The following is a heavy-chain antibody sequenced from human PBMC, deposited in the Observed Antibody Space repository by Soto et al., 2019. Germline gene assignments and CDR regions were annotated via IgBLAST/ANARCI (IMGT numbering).Heavy chain of an antibody. CDR2: ITSSGSTT. J-gene: IGHJ4*02. V-gene: IGHV3-11*01. Sequence: GGSLRLSCAASGFTFSDYYMSWIHQAPGRGLEWVSYITSSGSTTYYADSVKGRFTISRDNAKNSLYLQMNSLRAEDTAVYYCEREGSGTYHNQYGYWRQVHLVTVSS. CDR1: GFTFSDYY. CDR3: EREGSGTYHNQYGY. D-gene: IGHD3-10*01.